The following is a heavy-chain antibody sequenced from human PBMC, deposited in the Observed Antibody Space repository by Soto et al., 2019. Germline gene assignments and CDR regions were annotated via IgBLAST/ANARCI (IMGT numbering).Heavy chain of an antibody. V-gene: IGHV1-8*01. Sequence: VQLVQSGAEVKKPGASVKVSCKASGYSFTSNDITWVRQAPGQGLEWMGWMNANSGLTGYAQKFQGRVTMTRNTSISTAYMELSSLTSEDTAVYYCSRDATSPDYWGQGTLVDVSS. D-gene: IGHD2-2*01. CDR2: MNANSGLT. CDR1: GYSFTSND. CDR3: SRDATSPDY. J-gene: IGHJ4*02.